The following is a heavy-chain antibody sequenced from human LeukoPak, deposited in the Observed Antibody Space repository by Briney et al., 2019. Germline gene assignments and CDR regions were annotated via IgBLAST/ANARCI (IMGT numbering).Heavy chain of an antibody. CDR2: ISGTGDSP. J-gene: IGHJ5*02. CDR3: AKDIGWFDP. Sequence: PGGSLRLSCAASGFTFRSYAMNWVRQAPGKGLEWVSAISGTGDSPHYADSVKGRFTISRDNSKNTLYLQMNSLRAEDTAFYYCAKDIGWFDPWGQGTLVTVSP. V-gene: IGHV3-23*01. CDR1: GFTFRSYA.